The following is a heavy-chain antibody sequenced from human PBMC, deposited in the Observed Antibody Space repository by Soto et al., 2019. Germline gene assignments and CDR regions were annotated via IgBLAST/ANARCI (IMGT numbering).Heavy chain of an antibody. J-gene: IGHJ1*01. V-gene: IGHV3-33*08. CDR3: ARAMGRSYQWYGPGEYFQY. CDR2: ISYDGSNQ. D-gene: IGHD2-15*01. Sequence: QVQLVESGGGVVQPGRSLRLSCEGFRFTFSSYGMHWVRQAPGKGLEWVAVISYDGSNQYYGDSVKGRFTISRDDSKNTLYLQMNSLRSEDTAVYYCARAMGRSYQWYGPGEYFQYWGQGTLVTVSS. CDR1: RFTFSSYG.